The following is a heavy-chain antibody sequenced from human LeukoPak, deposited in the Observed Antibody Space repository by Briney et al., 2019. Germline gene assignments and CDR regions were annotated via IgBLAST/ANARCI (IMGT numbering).Heavy chain of an antibody. J-gene: IGHJ6*03. CDR2: ISGSASST. CDR3: AKSVFDSSGDPYKDV. V-gene: IGHV3-23*01. D-gene: IGHD3-22*01. CDR1: GFTFTTYA. Sequence: WGSLRLSCAVSGFTFTTYAMSWGCQGPGKGQDLDWAISGSASSTSYADPVKGRFTVSRVDSSKNVFLQMKSLRAEDAAVCYFAKSVFDSSGDPYKDVWGKGTTVTISS.